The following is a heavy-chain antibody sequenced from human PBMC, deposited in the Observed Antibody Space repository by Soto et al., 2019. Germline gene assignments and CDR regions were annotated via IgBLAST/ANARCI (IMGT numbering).Heavy chain of an antibody. D-gene: IGHD6-13*01. Sequence: QVQLVESGGGVVQPGRSLRLSCAASGFTFSSYGMHWVRQAPGKGLEWVAVIWYDGSNKYYADSVKGRFTISRDNSKNTLYLQMNSLRAEDTAVYYCARPSGGIRYSSSWYRWGYFQHWGQGTLVTVSS. CDR2: IWYDGSNK. CDR3: ARPSGGIRYSSSWYRWGYFQH. V-gene: IGHV3-33*01. J-gene: IGHJ1*01. CDR1: GFTFSSYG.